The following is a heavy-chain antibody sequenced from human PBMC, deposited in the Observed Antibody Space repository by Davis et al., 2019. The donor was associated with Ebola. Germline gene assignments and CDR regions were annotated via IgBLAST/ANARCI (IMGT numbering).Heavy chain of an antibody. CDR2: IYPSDSDT. CDR1: GYSFTSYW. CDR3: ARLGYCSGGSCTNWFEP. J-gene: IGHJ5*02. V-gene: IGHV5-51*01. Sequence: PGGSLRLSCKGSGYSFTSYWIAWVRQLPGKGLEWMGIIYPSDSDTRYSPSFQGQVTISADKSISTAYLQWSSLKASDTAMFYCARLGYCSGGSCTNWFEPWGQGTLVTVSS. D-gene: IGHD2-15*01.